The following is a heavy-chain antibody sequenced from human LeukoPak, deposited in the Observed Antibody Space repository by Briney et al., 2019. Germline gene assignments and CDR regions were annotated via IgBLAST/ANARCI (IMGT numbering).Heavy chain of an antibody. CDR1: GFTFSSYS. CDR3: VREIIRLGQDDYFDY. CDR2: ITTSSSYI. V-gene: IGHV3-21*01. J-gene: IGHJ4*02. Sequence: GGSLRLSCAASGFTFSSYSLNWVRQAPGKGLEWVSSITTSSSYIYYADSVKGRLTISRDNAKNSLSLQMNSLRAEDTAVYYCVREIIRLGQDDYFDYWGQGTLVTVSS. D-gene: IGHD3-3*02.